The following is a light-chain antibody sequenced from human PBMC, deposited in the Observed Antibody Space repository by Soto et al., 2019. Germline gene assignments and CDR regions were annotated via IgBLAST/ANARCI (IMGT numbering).Light chain of an antibody. CDR3: QQYNSFWT. CDR1: QSVSDW. Sequence: IQVYQAPSTLSSSIGDRVNITCRASQSVSDWLAWYQLKPGKAPKLLIYDVSSLQSGGPSRFSGSGSGTEFTLTISSLQPDDFATYYCQQYNSFWTFGQGTIVDI. J-gene: IGKJ1*01. CDR2: DVS. V-gene: IGKV1-5*01.